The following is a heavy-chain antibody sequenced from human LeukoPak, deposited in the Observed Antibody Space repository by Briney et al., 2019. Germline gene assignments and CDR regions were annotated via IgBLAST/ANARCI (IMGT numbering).Heavy chain of an antibody. V-gene: IGHV5-51*01. CDR1: GYKFNAYW. D-gene: IGHD3-22*01. CDR2: IYPDDSDT. CDR3: ARPNITSYYDSRGYDAFDV. J-gene: IGHJ3*01. Sequence: WEPLKISCKGSGYKFNAYWIAWVRQMPGKGLEWMGIIYPDDSDTRYSPSFQGQVTISADKSVSIAYLQWSSLKASDTAMYYCARPNITSYYDSRGYDAFDVWGQGTMVIVSS.